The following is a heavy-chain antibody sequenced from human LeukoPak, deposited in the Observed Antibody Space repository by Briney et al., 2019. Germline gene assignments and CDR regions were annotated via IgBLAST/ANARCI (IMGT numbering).Heavy chain of an antibody. CDR3: AGLMVRGVILAFDP. CDR1: GYTFTSYY. D-gene: IGHD3-10*01. CDR2: INPSGGST. J-gene: IGHJ5*02. V-gene: IGHV1-46*01. Sequence: ASVKVSCTASGYTFTSYYMHWVREAPGQGLEWMGIINPSGGSTSYAQKFQGRVTMTRDMSTSTVYMELSCLRSEDTAVYYCAGLMVRGVILAFDPWGEGTLVTVSS.